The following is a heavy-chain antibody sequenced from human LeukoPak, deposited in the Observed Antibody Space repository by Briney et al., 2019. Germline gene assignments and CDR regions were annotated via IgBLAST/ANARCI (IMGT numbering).Heavy chain of an antibody. D-gene: IGHD3-22*01. Sequence: ASMTVSCKTSGYTFTGYYIHWVRQAPGQGLEWMGWINPNSGGTNYAQKFLGRVTMTRDTSISTAYMELSRLTSDDTATYYCARVGDDSSGYPTLWGQGSLVTVSS. V-gene: IGHV1-2*02. CDR3: ARVGDDSSGYPTL. CDR2: INPNSGGT. CDR1: GYTFTGYY. J-gene: IGHJ4*02.